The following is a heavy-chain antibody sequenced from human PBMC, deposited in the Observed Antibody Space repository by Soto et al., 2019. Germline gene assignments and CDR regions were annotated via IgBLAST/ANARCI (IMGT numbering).Heavy chain of an antibody. V-gene: IGHV4-59*01. Sequence: SETPSLTCTVSGGSISSYYWSWIRQPPGKGLEWIGYIYYSGSTNYNPSLKSRVTISVDTSKNQFSLKLSSVTAADTAVYYCARDSMTFFDYWGQGTLVTVSS. CDR2: IYYSGST. J-gene: IGHJ4*02. CDR3: ARDSMTFFDY. D-gene: IGHD3-3*02. CDR1: GGSISSYY.